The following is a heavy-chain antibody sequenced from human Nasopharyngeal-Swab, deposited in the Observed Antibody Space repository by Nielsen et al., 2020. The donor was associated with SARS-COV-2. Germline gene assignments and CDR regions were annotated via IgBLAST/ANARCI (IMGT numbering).Heavy chain of an antibody. J-gene: IGHJ6*02. Sequence: ASVKVSCKASGYSFTNYGISWVRQAPGQGLEWMGWISGNKGYTNYAQKFQGRVTLTTDTSTSTAYMDLRSLRSDDTAVYYCARDSTGRGYCSSTSCYDLFGNYYYYGMDVWGQGTTVTVSS. V-gene: IGHV1-18*01. CDR2: ISGNKGYT. CDR1: GYSFTNYG. D-gene: IGHD2-2*01. CDR3: ARDSTGRGYCSSTSCYDLFGNYYYYGMDV.